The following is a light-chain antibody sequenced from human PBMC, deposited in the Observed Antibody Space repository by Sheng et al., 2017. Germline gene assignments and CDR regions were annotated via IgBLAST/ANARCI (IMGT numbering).Light chain of an antibody. Sequence: DIQMTQSPSSLSTSVGDRVTITCRASQGISNYLAWYQQKPGKIPKLLIYGASTLESGVPSRSSGSGSGTEFTLTISSLEPEDFAVYYCQHYDTSLQWTFGQGTKVEVK. V-gene: IGKV1-27*01. CDR3: QHYDTSLQWT. CDR1: QGISNY. CDR2: GAS. J-gene: IGKJ1*01.